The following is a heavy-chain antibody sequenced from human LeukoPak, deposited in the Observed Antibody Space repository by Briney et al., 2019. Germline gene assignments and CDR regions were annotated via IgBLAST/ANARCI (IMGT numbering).Heavy chain of an antibody. Sequence: GGSLRLSCGASGFTFIRYGMHWVRQAPGKGLEWVAYIRKDGSDKYYVDSVKGRFTISRDSSKNMVYLQMNGLRAEDTAVYYCAKDSNWAFDYWGQGTLVSVSS. J-gene: IGHJ4*02. CDR3: AKDSNWAFDY. CDR1: GFTFIRYG. D-gene: IGHD7-27*01. CDR2: IRKDGSDK. V-gene: IGHV3-30*02.